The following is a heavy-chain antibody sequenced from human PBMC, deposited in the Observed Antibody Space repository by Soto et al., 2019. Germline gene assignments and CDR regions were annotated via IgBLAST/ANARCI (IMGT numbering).Heavy chain of an antibody. D-gene: IGHD3-22*01. CDR1: GFTFSSYA. J-gene: IGHJ3*02. V-gene: IGHV3-30-3*01. CDR2: ISYDGSNK. CDR3: ARDGNYYDSSGEAFDI. Sequence: PGWSLRLSCAASGFTFSSYAMHWVRQAPGKGLEWVAVISYDGSNKYYADSVKGRFTISRDNSKNTLYLQMNSLRAEDTAAYYCARDGNYYDSSGEAFDIWGQGTMVTVSS.